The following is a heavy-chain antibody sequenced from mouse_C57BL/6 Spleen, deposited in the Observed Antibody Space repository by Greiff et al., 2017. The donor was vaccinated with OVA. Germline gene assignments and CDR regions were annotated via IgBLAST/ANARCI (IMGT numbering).Heavy chain of an antibody. D-gene: IGHD2-1*01. V-gene: IGHV1-72*01. Sequence: QVQLQQPGAELVKPGASVKLSCKASGYTFTSYWMHWVKQRPGRGLEWIGRIDPNSGGTKYNEKFKSKATLTVDKPSSTAYMQLSSLTSEDSAVYYCARSNYYGNYEGPHWYFDVWGTGTTVTVSS. J-gene: IGHJ1*03. CDR1: GYTFTSYW. CDR3: ARSNYYGNYEGPHWYFDV. CDR2: IDPNSGGT.